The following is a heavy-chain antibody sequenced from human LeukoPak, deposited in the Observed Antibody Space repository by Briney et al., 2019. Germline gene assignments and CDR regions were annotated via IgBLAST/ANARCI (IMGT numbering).Heavy chain of an antibody. CDR2: ISGSGGST. J-gene: IGHJ5*02. Sequence: PGGSLRLSCAASGFTFSSYAMSWVRQAPGKGLEWVSAISGSGGSTYYADSVKGRFTISRDNSKNTLYLQMNSLRAEDTAVYYCAKDLLPWGDSGSWDNWFDPWGQGTLVTVSS. CDR1: GFTFSSYA. D-gene: IGHD6-13*01. V-gene: IGHV3-23*01. CDR3: AKDLLPWGDSGSWDNWFDP.